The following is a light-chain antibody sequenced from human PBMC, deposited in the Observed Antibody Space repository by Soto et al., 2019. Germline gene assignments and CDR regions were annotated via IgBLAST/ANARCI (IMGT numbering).Light chain of an antibody. CDR2: EGS. Sequence: QSALTQPASVSGSPGQSITISCTGTSSDVGSYKFVSWYQQHPGKAPKPMIYEGSKRPSGVSNRFSGSKSGNTASLTISGLQAEDEADYYCCSYAGSSTLGFGGGTQLTVL. V-gene: IGLV2-23*01. CDR1: SSDVGSYKF. J-gene: IGLJ2*01. CDR3: CSYAGSSTLG.